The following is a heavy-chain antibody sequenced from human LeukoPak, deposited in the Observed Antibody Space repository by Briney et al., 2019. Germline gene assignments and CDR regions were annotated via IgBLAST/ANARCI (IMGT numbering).Heavy chain of an antibody. D-gene: IGHD6-19*01. CDR1: GGSISGYF. V-gene: IGHV4-59*01. J-gene: IGHJ4*02. Sequence: SETLSLTCTVSGGSISGYFWSWIRQSPGKGLEWIGYVYYSGSTNYNPSLKSRVTISVDTSKNQFSLNLSSVTAADTALYYCVRGTSVWTSFHYWGQGTLVTVSS. CDR2: VYYSGST. CDR3: VRGTSVWTSFHY.